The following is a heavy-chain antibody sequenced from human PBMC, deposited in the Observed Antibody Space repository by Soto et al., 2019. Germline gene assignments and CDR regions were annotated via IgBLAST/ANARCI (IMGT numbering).Heavy chain of an antibody. CDR3: ARDSDIVVAPSFLAFHI. CDR2: IIPIFGTA. V-gene: IGHV1-69*13. Sequence: SVKVSCKASGGTFSSYAISWVRQAPGQGLEWMGGIIPIFGTANYAQKFQGRVTITADESTSTAYMELRSLRSDDTAVYYCARDSDIVVAPSFLAFHIWGQGTMVTVS. D-gene: IGHD2-15*01. J-gene: IGHJ3*02. CDR1: GGTFSSYA.